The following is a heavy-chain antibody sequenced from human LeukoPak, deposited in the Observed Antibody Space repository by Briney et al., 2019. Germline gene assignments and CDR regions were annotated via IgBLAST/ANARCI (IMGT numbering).Heavy chain of an antibody. Sequence: RAGGSLRLSCAASGFTFDDDAMHWVRQAPGKGLEWVSLISWDGGSTYYADSVKGRFTISRDNSRHTLYLQMNSLGAEDTALYYCAKDKEYSGFGPILSGYYYGMDVWGKGTTVTVSS. V-gene: IGHV3-43D*04. CDR3: AKDKEYSGFGPILSGYYYGMDV. CDR2: ISWDGGST. D-gene: IGHD5-12*01. CDR1: GFTFDDDA. J-gene: IGHJ6*04.